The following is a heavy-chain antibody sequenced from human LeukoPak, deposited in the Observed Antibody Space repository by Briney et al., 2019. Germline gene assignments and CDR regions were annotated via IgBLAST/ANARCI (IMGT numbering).Heavy chain of an antibody. CDR3: ARDRSDYATPQYYFDY. Sequence: PGGSLRLSCAASGFTFRTFAMSWVRQAPGKGLEWVSGISVSGDTTYYADSVKGRFTISRDNSKNTLYLQMNSLRAEDTAVYFCARDRSDYATPQYYFDYWGQGTLVTVSS. CDR2: ISVSGDTT. J-gene: IGHJ4*02. CDR1: GFTFRTFA. V-gene: IGHV3-23*01. D-gene: IGHD4-17*01.